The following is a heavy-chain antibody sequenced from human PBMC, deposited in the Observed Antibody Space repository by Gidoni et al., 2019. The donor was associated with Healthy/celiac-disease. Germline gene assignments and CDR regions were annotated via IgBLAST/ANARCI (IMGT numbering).Heavy chain of an antibody. D-gene: IGHD6-13*01. V-gene: IGHV4-39*01. CDR2: IYYSGST. CDR3: ARLLSIAAAVDY. CDR1: GGSISSSSYY. Sequence: QLQLQESGPGLVKPSETLSLTCTVSGGSISSSSYYWGWIRQPPGKGLEWIGSIYYSGSTYDNPSLKSRVTISVDTSKNQFSLKLSSVTAADTAVYYCARLLSIAAAVDYWGQGTLVTVSS. J-gene: IGHJ4*02.